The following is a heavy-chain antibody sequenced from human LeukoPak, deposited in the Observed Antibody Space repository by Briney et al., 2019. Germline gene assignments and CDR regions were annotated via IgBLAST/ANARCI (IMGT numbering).Heavy chain of an antibody. D-gene: IGHD6-13*01. CDR1: GFTFSNYG. V-gene: IGHV3-30*18. J-gene: IGHJ2*01. Sequence: PGGSLRLSCAASGFTFSNYGMYWVRQAPGKGLEWVAVISYDGNNKYYVDSVKGRFTISRDNSKNTLYLQMNSLRADDTAGYYCAKNWQQLVLRLGYFDLWCRGTLVTVSS. CDR2: ISYDGNNK. CDR3: AKNWQQLVLRLGYFDL.